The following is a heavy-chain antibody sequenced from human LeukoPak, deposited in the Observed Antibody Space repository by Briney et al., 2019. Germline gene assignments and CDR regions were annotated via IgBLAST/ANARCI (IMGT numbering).Heavy chain of an antibody. V-gene: IGHV3-21*01. CDR2: ISSSGDYT. CDR3: ARDPALDI. CDR1: GFTFSSYT. J-gene: IGHJ3*02. Sequence: GGSLRLSCAASGFTFSSYTMYWVRQAPGKGLEWVSSISSSGDYTYYADSVKGRLTISRDSAKNSLYLQMNSLRVEDTAVYYCARDPALDIWGQGTVITVSS.